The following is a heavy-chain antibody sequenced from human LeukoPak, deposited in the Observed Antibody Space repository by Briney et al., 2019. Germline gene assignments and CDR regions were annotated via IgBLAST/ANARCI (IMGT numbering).Heavy chain of an antibody. CDR2: IFSST. CDR3: VRGNAGYGNFDY. V-gene: IGHV3-74*01. Sequence: GGALRLSCAASGFTLSSYWMHWVRQAPGKGLVWVARIFSSTSYADSVKGRFTISRHTAKNTLYLEMDTLRAEDTAIYYCVRGNAGYGNFDYWGQGTQVTVSS. D-gene: IGHD5-18*01. CDR1: GFTLSSYW. J-gene: IGHJ4*02.